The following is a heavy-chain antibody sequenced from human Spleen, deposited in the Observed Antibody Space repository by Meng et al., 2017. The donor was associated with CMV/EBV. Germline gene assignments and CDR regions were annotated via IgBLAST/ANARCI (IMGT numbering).Heavy chain of an antibody. CDR3: AKVDTAMDCDY. CDR2: VSGSGGST. V-gene: IGHV3-23*01. CDR1: GFTFSSYA. D-gene: IGHD5-18*01. Sequence: GESLKISCAASGFTFSSYAMSWVRQAPGKGLEWVSAVSGSGGSTYYADSVKGRFTISRDNSKNTLYLQMNSLRAEDTAVYYRAKVDTAMDCDYWGQGTLVTVSS. J-gene: IGHJ4*02.